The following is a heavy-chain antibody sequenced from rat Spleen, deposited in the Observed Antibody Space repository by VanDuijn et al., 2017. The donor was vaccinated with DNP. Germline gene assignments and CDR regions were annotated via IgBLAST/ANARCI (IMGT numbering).Heavy chain of an antibody. CDR2: IWKHGAT. J-gene: IGHJ2*01. CDR3: ARIGGANWGYYFDY. D-gene: IGHD5-1*01. CDR1: GFSLTNYA. V-gene: IGHV2-41*01. Sequence: QVQLKESGPGLVQPSQTLSLTCTVSGFSLTNYAVGWVRQPPGKGLEWMGVIWKHGATRYNSVFKSRLSFSKATSKSQVFLKLNSLQTEDTATYYCARIGGANWGYYFDYWGQGVMVTVSS.